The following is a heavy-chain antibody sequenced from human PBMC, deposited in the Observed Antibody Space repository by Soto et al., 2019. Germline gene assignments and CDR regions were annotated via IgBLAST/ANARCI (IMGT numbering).Heavy chain of an antibody. J-gene: IGHJ4*02. Sequence: QLQLQESGPGLVKPSETLSLTCTVSGGSISSSSYYWGWIRQPPGKGLEWIGSIYYSGSTYYNPSLKSRVTISVDTSKNQFSLKLSSVTAADTAVYYCARQEGYSSGWFFDYWGQGTLVTVSS. V-gene: IGHV4-39*01. CDR2: IYYSGST. CDR1: GGSISSSSYY. D-gene: IGHD6-19*01. CDR3: ARQEGYSSGWFFDY.